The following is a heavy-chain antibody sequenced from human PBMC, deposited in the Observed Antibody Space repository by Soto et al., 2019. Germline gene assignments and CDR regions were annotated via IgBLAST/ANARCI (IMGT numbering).Heavy chain of an antibody. CDR1: GFTFSDYY. V-gene: IGHV3-11*06. CDR3: ARVHWYVDP. Sequence: LRLSCAASGFTFSDYYMSWIRQAPGKGLEWVSYISSSSSYTNYADSVKGRFTISRDNAKNSLYLQMNSLRAEDTAVYYCARVHWYVDPWGQGTLVTVSS. D-gene: IGHD6-13*01. J-gene: IGHJ5*02. CDR2: ISSSSSYT.